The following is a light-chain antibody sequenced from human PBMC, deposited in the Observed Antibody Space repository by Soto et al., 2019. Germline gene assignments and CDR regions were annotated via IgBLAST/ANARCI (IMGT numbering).Light chain of an antibody. V-gene: IGKV1-5*03. CDR1: QSISSW. Sequence: DIQMTQSPSTLSASVGDRVIITCRASQSISSWLAWYQQKPGKAPKLLIYKASSLESGVPSRFSGSGSGTEFTLTISSLQPDDFATYYCQQYNSYRRTFGQGTKVEIK. CDR2: KAS. J-gene: IGKJ1*01. CDR3: QQYNSYRRT.